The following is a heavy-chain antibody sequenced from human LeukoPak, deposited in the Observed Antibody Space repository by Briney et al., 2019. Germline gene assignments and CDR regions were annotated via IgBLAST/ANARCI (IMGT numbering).Heavy chain of an antibody. CDR1: GFTFSSYW. D-gene: IGHD3-10*02. V-gene: IGHV3-48*01. J-gene: IGHJ6*04. Sequence: GGSLRLSCAASGFTFSSYWMHWVRQAPGKGLEWISYISSSSGSTYDADSVKGRFTISRDNAKNSLYLQMNSLRAEDTAVYYCAELGITMIGGVWGKGTTVTISS. CDR3: AELGITMIGGV. CDR2: ISSSSGST.